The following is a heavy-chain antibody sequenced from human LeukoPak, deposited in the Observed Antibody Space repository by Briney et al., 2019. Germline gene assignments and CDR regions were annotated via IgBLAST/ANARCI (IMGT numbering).Heavy chain of an antibody. J-gene: IGHJ4*02. CDR3: ERRGLYYYDSSGYHN. D-gene: IGHD3-22*01. V-gene: IGHV4-34*01. Sequence: GSLRLSCSASGFTFSTYWMSWIRQPPGKGLEWIGEINHSGSTNYNPSLKSRVTISVDTSKNQFSLKLSSVTAADTAVYYCERRGLYYYDSSGYHNWGQGTLVTVSS. CDR2: INHSGST. CDR1: GFTFSTYW.